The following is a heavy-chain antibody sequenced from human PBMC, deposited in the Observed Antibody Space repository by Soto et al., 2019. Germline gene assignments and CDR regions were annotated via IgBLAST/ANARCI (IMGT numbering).Heavy chain of an antibody. V-gene: IGHV4-39*01. J-gene: IGHJ4*02. CDR1: GGSISSSSYY. D-gene: IGHD3-10*01. CDR3: ATLWGQD. CDR2: IYYSGST. Sequence: QLQLQESGPGLVKPSETLSLTCTVSGGSISSSSYYWGWIRRPPGKGLEWIGRIYYSGSTYYNTCLKSRDTISVDTSKNQFSLKLSSVTAADTAVYYCATLWGQDWGQGTLVTVSS.